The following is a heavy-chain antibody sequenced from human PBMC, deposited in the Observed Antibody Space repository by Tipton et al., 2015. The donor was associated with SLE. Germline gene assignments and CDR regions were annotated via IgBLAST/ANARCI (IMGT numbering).Heavy chain of an antibody. J-gene: IGHJ1*01. CDR2: ISGSGDTT. CDR3: AKDPEDFWSGYYFSGGYFQH. D-gene: IGHD3-3*01. CDR1: GFTFSNYA. Sequence: GSLRLSCVASGFTFSNYAMSWVRQAPGKGLEWVSVISGSGDTTNYADSVKARFTISRDNSKNTLYLQMNSLRGDDTAVYYCAKDPEDFWSGYYFSGGYFQHWGQGTLVTVSS. V-gene: IGHV3-23*01.